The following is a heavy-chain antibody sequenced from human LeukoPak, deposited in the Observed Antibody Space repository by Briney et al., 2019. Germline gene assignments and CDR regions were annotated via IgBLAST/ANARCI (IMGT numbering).Heavy chain of an antibody. CDR3: AGLHPRNTVDF. D-gene: IGHD2/OR15-2a*01. CDR2: ISDIGSI. CDR1: GVSISSYY. J-gene: IGHJ4*02. Sequence: SETLSLTCTVSGVSISSYYWSWIRQPPGHGLEWIAYISDIGSINYNPSLKSRVTISLDTSKNQFSLKLSSVTAADTAVYYCAGLHPRNTVDFWGQGTLVTVSS. V-gene: IGHV4-59*08.